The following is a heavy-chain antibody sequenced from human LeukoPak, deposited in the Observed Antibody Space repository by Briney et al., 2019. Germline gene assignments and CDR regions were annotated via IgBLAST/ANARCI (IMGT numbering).Heavy chain of an antibody. Sequence: RGSLRLSCAASGFIYSSYSMNWVRQAAGKGLEGVSSISSSSSYRTYADAVKGRFTISRDNAKNSLYLQMMSLRAEDTAVYYCAKTGFPAYDFDYWGQGTLVTVSS. CDR1: GFIYSSYS. J-gene: IGHJ4*02. CDR3: AKTGFPAYDFDY. D-gene: IGHD4-17*01. CDR2: ISSSSSYR. V-gene: IGHV3-21*04.